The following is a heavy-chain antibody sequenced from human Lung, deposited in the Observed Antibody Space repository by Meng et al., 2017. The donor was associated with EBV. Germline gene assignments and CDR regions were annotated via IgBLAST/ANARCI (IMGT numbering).Heavy chain of an antibody. CDR2: IPSDASHNK. D-gene: IGHD2-8*02. CDR3: SRDLVGSTDS. CDR1: GFIFSGYG. J-gene: IGHJ4*02. Sequence: GRWVEAGGGVVQPGRSLRPSCAASGFIFSGYGFHWVRQAPGKGPEWVAIIPSDASHNKYYADSVKGRFTISRDNAKNTLYLQMNSLRAEDTAVHYCSRDLVGSTDSWGQGTLVTVSS. V-gene: IGHV3-33*05.